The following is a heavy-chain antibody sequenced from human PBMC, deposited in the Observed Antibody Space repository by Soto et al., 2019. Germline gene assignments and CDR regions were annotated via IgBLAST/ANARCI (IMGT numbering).Heavy chain of an antibody. CDR1: GFNFITYG. CDR3: AKDSSRYYDSSGYLVY. D-gene: IGHD3-22*01. J-gene: IGHJ4*02. V-gene: IGHV3-23*01. CDR2: ISASGGST. Sequence: PGGSLRLSCAASGFNFITYGMSWVRQAPGKGLEWVSGISASGGSTYYADSVKGRFTISRDNSKNTLYLQMNSLRAEDTAVYYCAKDSSRYYDSSGYLVYWGQGTLVTVSS.